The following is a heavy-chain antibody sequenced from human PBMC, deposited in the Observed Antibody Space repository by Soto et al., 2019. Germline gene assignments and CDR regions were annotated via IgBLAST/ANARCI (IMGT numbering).Heavy chain of an antibody. V-gene: IGHV3-7*01. D-gene: IGHD6-19*01. CDR2: IKQDGSEK. CDR3: ARVYPGSGWPYHYYGMDV. Sequence: GALRLSCVASGFTFSSYWMSWVSQAPGKGLEWVANIKQDGSEKYYVDSVKDRFTISRDNAKNSLYLQMNSLRAEDSAVYYCARVYPGSGWPYHYYGMDVWGQGTTVTVSS. CDR1: GFTFSSYW. J-gene: IGHJ6*02.